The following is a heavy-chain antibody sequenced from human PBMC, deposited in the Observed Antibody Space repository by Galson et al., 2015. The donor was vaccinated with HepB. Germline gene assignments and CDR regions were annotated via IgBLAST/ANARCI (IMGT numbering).Heavy chain of an antibody. Sequence: SLRLSCAASGFTFTNYAMNWVRQAPGKGLEWVSDISGSGSRPSYADSVKGRFTISRDNSENIVYLQMKSLRADDTAVYYCAKHDLYGESSRGGSFDFWGQGTLVTVSS. J-gene: IGHJ4*02. V-gene: IGHV3-23*01. CDR2: ISGSGSRP. CDR1: GFTFTNYA. D-gene: IGHD4-17*01. CDR3: AKHDLYGESSRGGSFDF.